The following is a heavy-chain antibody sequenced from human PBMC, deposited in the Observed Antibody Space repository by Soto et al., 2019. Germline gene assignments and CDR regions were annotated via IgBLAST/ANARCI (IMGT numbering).Heavy chain of an antibody. CDR2: INHSGST. V-gene: IGHV4-34*01. CDR1: GGSFSGYY. J-gene: IGHJ4*02. Sequence: PSETLSLTCAVYGGSFSGYYWSWIRQPPGKGLEWIGEINHSGSTNYNPSLKSRVTISVDTSKNQFSLKLSSVTAADTAVYYCARENSLHSSGYYSWGQGTLVTVSS. CDR3: ARENSLHSSGYYS. D-gene: IGHD3-22*01.